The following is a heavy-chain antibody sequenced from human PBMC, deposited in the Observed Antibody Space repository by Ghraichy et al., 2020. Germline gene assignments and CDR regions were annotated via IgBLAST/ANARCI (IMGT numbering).Heavy chain of an antibody. CDR2: INHSGST. D-gene: IGHD1-7*01. J-gene: IGHJ4*02. CDR1: GGSFSGYY. Sequence: SETLSLTCAVYGGSFSGYYWSWIRQPPGKGLEWIGEINHSGSTNYNPSLKSRVTISVDTSKNQFSLKLSSVTAADTAVYYCARGPQNYRAFEDYWGQGTLVTVSS. CDR3: ARGPQNYRAFEDY. V-gene: IGHV4-34*01.